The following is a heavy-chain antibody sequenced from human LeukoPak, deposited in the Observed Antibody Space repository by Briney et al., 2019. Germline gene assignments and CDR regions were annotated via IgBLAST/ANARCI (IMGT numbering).Heavy chain of an antibody. CDR2: IKQDGSEK. Sequence: GGSLRLSCAASGFSFSIYWMTWVRQAPGKALEWVANIKQDGSEKYYVDSVKGRFTISRDNAKNSLFLQMNSLRAEDTAVYYCARDVGDYGDYEGVGYWGQGTLVTVSS. CDR1: GFSFSIYW. J-gene: IGHJ4*02. CDR3: ARDVGDYGDYEGVGY. D-gene: IGHD4-17*01. V-gene: IGHV3-7*01.